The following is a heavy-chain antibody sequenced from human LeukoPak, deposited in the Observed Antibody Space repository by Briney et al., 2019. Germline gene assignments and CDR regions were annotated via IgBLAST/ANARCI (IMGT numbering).Heavy chain of an antibody. CDR2: INSNGGST. CDR1: GFTFSRYA. D-gene: IGHD3-10*01. J-gene: IGHJ4*02. Sequence: GGSLRLSCSASGFTFSRYAMHWVRQAPGKGLEYVSAINSNGGSTFYADSVKGRFTISRDNSRNTLHLQMSSLRVEDTAVYYCVKDSSSGSYFDYWGQGTLVT. CDR3: VKDSSSGSYFDY. V-gene: IGHV3-64D*06.